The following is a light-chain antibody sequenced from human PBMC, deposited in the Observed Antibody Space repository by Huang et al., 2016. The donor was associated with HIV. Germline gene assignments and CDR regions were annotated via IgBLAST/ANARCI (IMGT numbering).Light chain of an antibody. CDR3: QQRSNWPT. J-gene: IGKJ4*01. CDR1: QSVSSD. CDR2: DAS. Sequence: EIVLTQSPATLSLSPGERATLSCRASQSVSSDLAWYQQNPGQAPRLLIYDASNRATGIPARFSGSGSGTDFTLTISSLEPEDFAVYYCQQRSNWPTFGGGTKVEIK. V-gene: IGKV3-11*01.